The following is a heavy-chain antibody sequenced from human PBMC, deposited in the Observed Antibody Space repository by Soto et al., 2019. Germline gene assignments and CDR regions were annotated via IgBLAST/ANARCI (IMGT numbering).Heavy chain of an antibody. Sequence: SETLSLTCAVSGYSISRGYYWGWIRQPPGKGLEWIGSFHHSGRTYYNPSLKSRVSISVDTSKNQLSLKLSSVTTADTAVYYCVGDYSDTQNYLDYWGQGTLVTVYS. CDR3: VGDYSDTQNYLDY. CDR1: GYSISRGYY. J-gene: IGHJ4*02. D-gene: IGHD4-4*01. CDR2: FHHSGRT. V-gene: IGHV4-38-2*01.